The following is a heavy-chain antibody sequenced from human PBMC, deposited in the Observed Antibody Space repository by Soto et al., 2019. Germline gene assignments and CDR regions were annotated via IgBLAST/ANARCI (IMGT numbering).Heavy chain of an antibody. CDR2: MNPNSGNT. V-gene: IGHV1-8*01. Sequence: GASVKVSCKASGYTFTSYDINWVRQATGQGLEWMGWMNPNSGNTGYAQKFQGRVTMTRNTSISTAYMELSSLRSEDTAVYYCARGRIQEYYDYIWGSYPPDYWGQGTLVTVSS. D-gene: IGHD3-16*01. CDR1: GYTFTSYD. CDR3: ARGRIQEYYDYIWGSYPPDY. J-gene: IGHJ4*02.